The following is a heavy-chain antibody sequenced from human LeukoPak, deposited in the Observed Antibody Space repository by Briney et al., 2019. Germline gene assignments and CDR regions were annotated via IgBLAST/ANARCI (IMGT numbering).Heavy chain of an antibody. CDR1: GDSISTYY. CDR3: ARIVSDCGDTRCSDTFDP. CDR2: IFSSGYT. V-gene: IGHV4-4*07. Sequence: PSETLSVTCTVSGDSISTYYWSWIRQPAGKGLEWIGRIFSSGYTNYNPSLKSRVRMSVDTSKKQFSLKLNSLTAADTAVYYCARIVSDCGDTRCSDTFDPWGQGTLVTVSS. J-gene: IGHJ5*02. D-gene: IGHD2-21*01.